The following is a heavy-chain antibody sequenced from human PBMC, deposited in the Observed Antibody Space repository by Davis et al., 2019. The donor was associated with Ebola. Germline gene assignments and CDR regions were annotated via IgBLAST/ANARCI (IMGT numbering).Heavy chain of an antibody. D-gene: IGHD3-10*01. CDR1: GGSFSGYY. CDR2: IYYSGST. J-gene: IGHJ4*02. V-gene: IGHV4-31*11. Sequence: SETLSLTCAVYGGSFSGYYWSWIRQHPGKGLEWIGYIYYSGSTYYNPSLKSRVTISVDTSKNQFSLKLSSVTAADTAVYYCARGVGIFDYWGQGTLVTVSS. CDR3: ARGVGIFDY.